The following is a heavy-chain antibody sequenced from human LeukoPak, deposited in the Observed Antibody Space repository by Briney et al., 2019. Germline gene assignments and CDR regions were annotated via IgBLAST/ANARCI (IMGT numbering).Heavy chain of an antibody. J-gene: IGHJ4*02. CDR2: ISGSGDAI. CDR1: GFTFSSCA. V-gene: IGHV3-23*01. D-gene: IGHD5-12*01. CDR3: ANGYSGYDYDY. Sequence: GGSLRLSCAASGFTFSSCAMTWVRQAPGKGLEWVSTISGSGDAIYYVDSVKGRFTISRDNSKNTLFPQMNSLRAEDTAVYYCANGYSGYDYDYWGQGTLVTVSS.